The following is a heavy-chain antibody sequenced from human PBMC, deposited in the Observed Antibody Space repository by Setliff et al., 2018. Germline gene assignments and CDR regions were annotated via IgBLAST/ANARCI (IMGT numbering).Heavy chain of an antibody. Sequence: KTSETLSLTCTVPGDSISSISYYWGWIRQPPGKGLEWIGTLYDSGKTYYNPSLKSRVTISVDTSKKQFSLKLSSVTAADTAVYYCASCRYQVPYNYWGQGTLVTVSS. J-gene: IGHJ4*02. V-gene: IGHV4-39*01. CDR3: ASCRYQVPYNY. CDR1: GDSISSISYY. CDR2: LYDSGKT. D-gene: IGHD2-2*01.